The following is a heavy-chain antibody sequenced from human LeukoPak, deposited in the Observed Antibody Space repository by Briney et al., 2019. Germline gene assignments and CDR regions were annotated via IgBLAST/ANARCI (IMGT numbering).Heavy chain of an antibody. CDR1: GGSISSYY. CDR2: IYYSGST. CDR3: ARGSGYYPIDY. Sequence: SETLSLTCTVSGGSISSYYWSRIRQPPGKGLEWIGYIYYSGSTNYNPSLKSRVTISVDTSKNQFSLKLSSVTAADTAVYYCARGSGYYPIDYWGQGTLVTVSS. J-gene: IGHJ4*02. D-gene: IGHD3-22*01. V-gene: IGHV4-59*01.